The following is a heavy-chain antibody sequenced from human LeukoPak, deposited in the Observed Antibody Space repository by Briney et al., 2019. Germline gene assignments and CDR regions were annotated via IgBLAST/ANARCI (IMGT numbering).Heavy chain of an antibody. CDR2: INPNSGGT. V-gene: IGHV1-2*02. D-gene: IGHD2-2*01. J-gene: IGHJ4*02. Sequence: GASVKVSCKASGYTFTSYGISWVRQAPGQGLEWMGWINPNSGGTNYAQKFQGRVTMTRDTSISTAYMELSRLRSDDTAVYYCARAPGCSSTTCHIDYWGQGSLVTVSS. CDR1: GYTFTSYG. CDR3: ARAPGCSSTTCHIDY.